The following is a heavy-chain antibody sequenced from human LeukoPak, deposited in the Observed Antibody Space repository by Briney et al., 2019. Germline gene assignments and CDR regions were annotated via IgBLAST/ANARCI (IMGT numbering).Heavy chain of an antibody. V-gene: IGHV1-2*02. CDR1: GYTFTGYY. Sequence: GASVKVSCKASGYTFTGYYMHWVRQAPGQGLEWMGWINPNSGGTNYAQKFQGRVTMTRDTSISTAYVELSRLRSDDTAVYYCARVKYSSGWYGTNWFDPWGQGTLVTVSS. CDR2: INPNSGGT. CDR3: ARVKYSSGWYGTNWFDP. J-gene: IGHJ5*02. D-gene: IGHD6-19*01.